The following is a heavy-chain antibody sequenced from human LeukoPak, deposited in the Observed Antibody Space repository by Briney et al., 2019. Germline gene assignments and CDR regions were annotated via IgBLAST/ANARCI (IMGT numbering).Heavy chain of an antibody. J-gene: IGHJ5*02. CDR1: GFTFSSYE. V-gene: IGHV3-48*03. D-gene: IGHD1-7*01. Sequence: GGSLRLSCVASGFTFSSYEMNWVRQAPGKGLEWVSYISSSGSNIYYADSVKGRFTISRDNAKNSLFLQMNGLRVEDTAVYYCAGYNWNYGPHWFDPWGQGTLVTVSS. CDR3: AGYNWNYGPHWFDP. CDR2: ISSSGSNI.